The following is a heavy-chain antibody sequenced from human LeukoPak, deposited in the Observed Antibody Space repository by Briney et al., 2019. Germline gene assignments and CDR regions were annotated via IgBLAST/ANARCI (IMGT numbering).Heavy chain of an antibody. V-gene: IGHV4-31*03. J-gene: IGHJ4*02. CDR2: IYYSGST. D-gene: IGHD5-12*01. CDR1: GGSISSGGYY. Sequence: SETLSLTCTVSGGSISSGGYYWSWIRQHPGKGLEWIGYIYYSGSTYYNPSLKSRVTISVDTSKNQFSLKLSSVTAADTAVYYCARGPVAYGGYVSFDYWGQGTLVTVSS. CDR3: ARGPVAYGGYVSFDY.